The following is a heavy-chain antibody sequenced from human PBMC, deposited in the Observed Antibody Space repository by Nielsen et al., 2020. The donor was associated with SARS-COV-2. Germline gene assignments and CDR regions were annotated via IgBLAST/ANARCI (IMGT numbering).Heavy chain of an antibody. CDR3: ARENLVGAINY. J-gene: IGHJ4*02. CDR1: GLTFSSYW. CDR2: INWNGGST. Sequence: GESLKISCAASGLTFSSYWLSWVRQAPGKGLEWVSGINWNGGSTGYADSVKGRFTISRDNAKNSLYLQMNSLRAEDTALYHCARENLVGAINYWGQGTLVTVSS. V-gene: IGHV3-20*01. D-gene: IGHD1-26*01.